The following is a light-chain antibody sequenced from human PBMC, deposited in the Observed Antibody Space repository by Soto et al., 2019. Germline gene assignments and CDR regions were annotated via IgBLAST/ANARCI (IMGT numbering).Light chain of an antibody. J-gene: IGLJ2*01. V-gene: IGLV1-47*01. CDR1: SSNIESNY. Sequence: VLTQPPSASGTPGQRVTISCSGSSSNIESNYVYWYQQLPGTAPRLLIYRNNQRPSGVPDRFSGSKSGTSASLAISALRSEDEADYYCTVWDDSLRGRLFGGGTKVTVL. CDR2: RNN. CDR3: TVWDDSLRGRL.